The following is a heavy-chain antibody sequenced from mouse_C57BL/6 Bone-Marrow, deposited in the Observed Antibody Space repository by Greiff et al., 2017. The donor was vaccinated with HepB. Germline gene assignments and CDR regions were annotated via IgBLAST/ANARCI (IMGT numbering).Heavy chain of an antibody. CDR2: IDPSDSYT. CDR3: ERLIYYDNHYAMDY. Sequence: QVQLQQPGAELVMPGASVKLSCKASGYTFTSYWMHWVKQRPGQGLEWIGEIDPSDSYTNYNQKFKGKSTLTVDKSSSTAYMQLSSLTSEDSAVYYCERLIYYDNHYAMDYWGQGTSVTVSS. V-gene: IGHV1-69*01. D-gene: IGHD2-1*01. CDR1: GYTFTSYW. J-gene: IGHJ4*01.